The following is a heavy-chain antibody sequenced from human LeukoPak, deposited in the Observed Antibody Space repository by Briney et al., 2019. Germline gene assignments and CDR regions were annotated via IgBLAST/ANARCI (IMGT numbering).Heavy chain of an antibody. D-gene: IGHD2-8*01. V-gene: IGHV3-30*18. J-gene: IGHJ4*02. CDR3: AKDVDVLMVYGEAGFDY. CDR1: GFTFSSYG. CDR2: ISYDGSNK. Sequence: GGSLRLSCAASGFTFSSYGMHWVRQAPGKGLEWVAVISYDGSNKYYADSVKGRFTISRDNSKNTLYLQMNSLRAEDTAVYYCAKDVDVLMVYGEAGFDYWGQGTLVTVSS.